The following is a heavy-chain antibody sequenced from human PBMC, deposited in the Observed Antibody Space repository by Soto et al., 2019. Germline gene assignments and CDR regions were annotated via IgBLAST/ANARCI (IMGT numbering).Heavy chain of an antibody. CDR2: ISPYNDDT. Sequence: ASVKVSCKASGYTFINFGINWVRQAPGQGLEWMGWISPYNDDTKYAQKFQGRVAMTTDTSTNTAYMELRSLRYDDTAVYYCGRTESGSYLAWGQGTLVTVXS. D-gene: IGHD1-26*01. J-gene: IGHJ5*02. CDR1: GYTFINFG. V-gene: IGHV1-18*01. CDR3: GRTESGSYLA.